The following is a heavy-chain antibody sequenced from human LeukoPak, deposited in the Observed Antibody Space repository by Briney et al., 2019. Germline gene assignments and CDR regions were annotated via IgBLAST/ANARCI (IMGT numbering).Heavy chain of an antibody. CDR1: GGSVSSSY. CDR2: IYHSGST. V-gene: IGHV4-59*02. CDR3: ARVYGSGSYEYNWFDP. D-gene: IGHD3-10*01. J-gene: IGHJ5*02. Sequence: SETLSLTCTVSGGSVSSSYWNWIRQSPGKGLEWIGYIYHSGSTNYNPSLKSRVTISVDTSKNQFSLKLSSVTAADTAVYYCARVYGSGSYEYNWFDPWGQGTLVTVSS.